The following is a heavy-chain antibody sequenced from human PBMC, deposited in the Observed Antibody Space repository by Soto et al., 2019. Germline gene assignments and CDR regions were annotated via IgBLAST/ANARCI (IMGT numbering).Heavy chain of an antibody. CDR3: AAIPVGTYLHNWFDP. J-gene: IGHJ5*02. CDR1: GGSVSSGDYY. CDR2: IYYSGRT. D-gene: IGHD1-1*01. Sequence: SETLSLTCTVSGGSVSSGDYYWSWTRQAPGKGLEWIGYIYYSGRTNYNPSLKSRVSISLDTSKNQFSLRMTSVTAADTAVYYCAAIPVGTYLHNWFDPWGQGTLVTVSS. V-gene: IGHV4-61*08.